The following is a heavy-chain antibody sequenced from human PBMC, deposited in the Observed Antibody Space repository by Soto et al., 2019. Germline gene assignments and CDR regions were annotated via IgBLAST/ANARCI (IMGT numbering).Heavy chain of an antibody. Sequence: EVQLLDSGGGLVQPGGSLRLSCAASGFSFSDYAMNWVRQAPGKGLEWVSEISATGGSTFYADFVKGRFTISRDNSNITLYLHLTSLRDEDTARYYCAKASSAWYDSKSYYFDDWGPGTLVTVSS. D-gene: IGHD6-19*01. V-gene: IGHV3-23*01. CDR1: GFSFSDYA. J-gene: IGHJ4*02. CDR2: ISATGGST. CDR3: AKASSAWYDSKSYYFDD.